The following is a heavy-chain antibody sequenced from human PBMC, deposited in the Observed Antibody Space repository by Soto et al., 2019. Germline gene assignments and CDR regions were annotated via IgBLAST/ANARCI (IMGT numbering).Heavy chain of an antibody. CDR2: IYYSGST. D-gene: IGHD3-10*01. V-gene: IGHV4-31*03. Sequence: SETLSLTCTVSGGSISSGGYYWSWIRQHPGKGLEWIGYIYYSGSTYYNPSLKSRVTISVDTSKNQFSLKLSSVTAADTAVYYCASVRLYYYRSGSYQDFDYWGQGTLVTVS. J-gene: IGHJ4*02. CDR3: ASVRLYYYRSGSYQDFDY. CDR1: GGSISSGGYY.